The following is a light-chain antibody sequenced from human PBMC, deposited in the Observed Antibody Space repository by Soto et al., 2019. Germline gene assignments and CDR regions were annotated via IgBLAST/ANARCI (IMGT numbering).Light chain of an antibody. J-gene: IGKJ5*01. CDR3: QQYVSPPTT. CDR2: GAS. CDR1: QSVTSNY. Sequence: EIVLTQSPGTLSLSPGERATLSCRASQSVTSNYLGWYQQKPGQAPRLLIYGASSRATGIPDRFSGSGSGTDFTLTISRLEPEDFAVYYCQQYVSPPTTFGQGTRLEIK. V-gene: IGKV3-20*01.